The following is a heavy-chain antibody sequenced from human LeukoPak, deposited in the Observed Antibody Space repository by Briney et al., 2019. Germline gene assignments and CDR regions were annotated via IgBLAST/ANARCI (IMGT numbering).Heavy chain of an antibody. D-gene: IGHD3-9*01. CDR2: IYYGGST. CDR1: GGSISSYY. J-gene: IGHJ3*02. V-gene: IGHV4-59*01. Sequence: SETLSLTCTVSGGSISSYYWSWIRQPPGKGLEWIGYIYYGGSTNYNPSLKSRVTTSVDTSKNQFSLKLSSVTAADTAVYYCARDNLDDAFDIWGQGTMVTVSS. CDR3: ARDNLDDAFDI.